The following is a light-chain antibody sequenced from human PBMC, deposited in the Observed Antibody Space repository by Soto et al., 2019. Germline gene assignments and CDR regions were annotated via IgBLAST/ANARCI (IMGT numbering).Light chain of an antibody. J-gene: IGKJ4*01. CDR3: QQYYSTHS. CDR1: QSLLYISNNENY. Sequence: DIVVTQSPDSLAVSLGERATIHCKSSQSLLYISNNENYLSWYQQKPGQPPKLLIHWASTRESGVPDRFTGRGSGTDFTLTMNSLQAEDVAVYDCQQYYSTHSSGGGTKGEMK. CDR2: WAS. V-gene: IGKV4-1*01.